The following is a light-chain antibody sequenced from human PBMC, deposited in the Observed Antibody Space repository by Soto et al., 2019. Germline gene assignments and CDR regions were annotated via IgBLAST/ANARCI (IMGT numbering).Light chain of an antibody. CDR1: QSISSW. CDR3: QQYNSYSWT. J-gene: IGKJ1*01. V-gene: IGKV1-5*01. CDR2: DAS. Sequence: DIQMTQSPSTLSASVRDRVTITCPPSQSISSWLAWYQQKPGKAPKLLICDASSLESGVPSRFSGSGSGTEFTLTISSLQPDDFATYYCQQYNSYSWTFGQGTKVDIK.